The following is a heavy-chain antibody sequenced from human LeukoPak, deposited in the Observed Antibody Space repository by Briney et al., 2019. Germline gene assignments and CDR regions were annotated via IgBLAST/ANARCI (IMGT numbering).Heavy chain of an antibody. CDR2: IYYSGST. CDR3: ARFTKVNSSSGPDY. J-gene: IGHJ4*02. D-gene: IGHD6-13*01. V-gene: IGHV4-39*01. CDR1: GGSISSSSYD. Sequence: SETLSLTCTVSGGSISSSSYDWGWIRQPPGKGLEWIGSIYYSGSTYYNPSLKSRVTISVDTSKNQFSLKLSSVAVADTAVYYCARFTKVNSSSGPDYGGQETLVTVSS.